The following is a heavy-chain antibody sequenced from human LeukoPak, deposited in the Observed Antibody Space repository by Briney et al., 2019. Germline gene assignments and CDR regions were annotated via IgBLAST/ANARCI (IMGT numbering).Heavy chain of an antibody. V-gene: IGHV4-59*01. CDR2: ISDSGNT. CDR1: GGSMNTYY. CDR3: ARGPSRFDSAGH. J-gene: IGHJ4*02. Sequence: SETLSLTCTVSGGSMNTYYWSWIQQPPGKGLEWIGYISDSGNTAYNPSLKSRVSISLDMSKTQFSLSLTSVTAADTAVYYCARGPSRFDSAGHWGQGTLVTVSS. D-gene: IGHD3-22*01.